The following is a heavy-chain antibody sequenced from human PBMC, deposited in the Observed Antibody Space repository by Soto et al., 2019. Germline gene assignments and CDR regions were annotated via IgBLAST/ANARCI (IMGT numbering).Heavy chain of an antibody. CDR2: INHSGST. CDR1: GGSFSGYY. J-gene: IGHJ4*02. Sequence: SSETLSLTCAVYGGSFSGYYWTWIRQPPGTGLEWIGEINHSGSTNYNPSLKSRVTISVDTSKNQFSLKLTSVTAADTAVYYCAKDKITGLFDYWGQGTLVTVSS. CDR3: AKDKITGLFDY. V-gene: IGHV4-34*01. D-gene: IGHD2-8*02.